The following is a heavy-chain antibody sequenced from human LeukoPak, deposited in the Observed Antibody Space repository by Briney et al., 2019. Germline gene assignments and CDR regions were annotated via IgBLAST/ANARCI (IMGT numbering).Heavy chain of an antibody. CDR1: GFSFSSQG. CDR3: ARYSQSGDAFNS. J-gene: IGHJ3*02. Sequence: GGSLRLSCAASGFSFSSQGMNWIRQVPGKGLEWVSYISGSSSTIYYADSVKGRFTISRDNAKNSLYLQMNSLRDEDTAVYYCARYSQSGDAFNSWGQGTMVTVSS. D-gene: IGHD2-21*01. V-gene: IGHV3-48*02. CDR2: ISGSSSTI.